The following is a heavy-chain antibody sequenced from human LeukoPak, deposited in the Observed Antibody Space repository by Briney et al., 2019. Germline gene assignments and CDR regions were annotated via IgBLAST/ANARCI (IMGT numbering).Heavy chain of an antibody. J-gene: IGHJ4*02. V-gene: IGHV4-34*01. D-gene: IGHD5-18*01. Sequence: SETLSLTCAVYGGSFSGYYWSWIRQPPGKGLEWIGEINHSGSTNYNPSLKSRVTISVDTSKNQFSLKLSSVTAADTAVYHCARRGYSYGLAYWGQGTLVTVSS. CDR1: GGSFSGYY. CDR2: INHSGST. CDR3: ARRGYSYGLAY.